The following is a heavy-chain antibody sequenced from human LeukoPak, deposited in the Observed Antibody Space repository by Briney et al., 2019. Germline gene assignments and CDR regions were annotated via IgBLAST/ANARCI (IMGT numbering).Heavy chain of an antibody. CDR3: ARDFPVWFGELLSAFYFDY. D-gene: IGHD3-10*01. J-gene: IGHJ4*02. Sequence: GGSLRLSCAASGFTFDDYGMSWVRQAPGKGLGGGCGISWNGGSRGYADSVKGPITISGDNAKTSLYIQINSMRAEDTALYYCARDFPVWFGELLSAFYFDYWGQGTLVTVSS. CDR2: ISWNGGSR. V-gene: IGHV3-20*04. CDR1: GFTFDDYG.